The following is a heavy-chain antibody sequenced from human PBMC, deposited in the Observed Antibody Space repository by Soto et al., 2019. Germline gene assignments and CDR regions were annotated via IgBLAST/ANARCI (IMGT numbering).Heavy chain of an antibody. D-gene: IGHD1-7*01. V-gene: IGHV3-15*01. Sequence: GGSLRLSCAASGFTFSNAWMSWVRQAPGKGLEWVGRIKSKTDRGTTDYAAPVKGRFTISRDDSKNTLYQQMNSLKTEDTAVYYCTTENELLDVGNYYYYYMDVWGKGTTVTVSS. J-gene: IGHJ6*03. CDR1: GFTFSNAW. CDR3: TTENELLDVGNYYYYYMDV. CDR2: IKSKTDRGTT.